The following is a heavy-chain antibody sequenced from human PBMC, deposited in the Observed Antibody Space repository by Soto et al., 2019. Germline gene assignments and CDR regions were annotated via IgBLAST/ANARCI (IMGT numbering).Heavy chain of an antibody. D-gene: IGHD2-2*01. CDR3: AKDCSSTSCKGPNWFDP. J-gene: IGHJ5*02. V-gene: IGHV3-23*01. CDR2: ISSSGGST. Sequence: GGSLRLSCTASGFTFSSYSMNWVRQAPGKGLEWVSSISSSGGSTYYADSVKGRFTISRDNSKNTLYLQMNSLRAEDTAVYYCAKDCSSTSCKGPNWFDPWGQGTLVTVSS. CDR1: GFTFSSYS.